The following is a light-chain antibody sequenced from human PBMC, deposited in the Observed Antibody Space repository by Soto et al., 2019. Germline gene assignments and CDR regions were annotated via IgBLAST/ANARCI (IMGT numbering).Light chain of an antibody. J-gene: IGKJ1*01. CDR2: AAS. V-gene: IGKV1-39*01. Sequence: DLQMTQSPSSLSASVGDRVTITCRASQSISNYLNWYQQKPGKAPNLLIYAASSLQSGVPSRFSGSASGTDFTLTITSLQPEDFATYFCQQSYNNPWTFGQGTKVEIK. CDR3: QQSYNNPWT. CDR1: QSISNY.